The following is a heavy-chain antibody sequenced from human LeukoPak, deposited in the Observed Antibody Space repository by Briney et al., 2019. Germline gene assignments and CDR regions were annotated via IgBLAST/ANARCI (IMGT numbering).Heavy chain of an antibody. CDR2: ISGSGGST. J-gene: IGHJ4*02. V-gene: IGHV3-23*01. D-gene: IGHD3-22*01. Sequence: GGSLRLSCAASGFIFRKYVMSWVRQAPGKGLEWVSAISGSGGSTYYADSVKGRFTISRDNSKNTLYLQMNSLRAEDTAVYYCAKWYYYDSSGFDYWGQGTLVTVSS. CDR3: AKWYYYDSSGFDY. CDR1: GFIFRKYV.